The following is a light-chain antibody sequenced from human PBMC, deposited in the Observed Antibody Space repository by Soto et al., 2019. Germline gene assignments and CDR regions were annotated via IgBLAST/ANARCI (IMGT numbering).Light chain of an antibody. V-gene: IGKV3-11*01. J-gene: IGKJ5*01. CDR3: QQRSDWPPIT. CDR1: ESLNSY. CDR2: GVS. Sequence: ENVLTQSPATLSLSPGERATLSCRASESLNSYLAWYQQKPGQAPRLLIYGVSNRATGIPARFSGSGSGTDFTLTISGVEHEDFAVYYCQQRSDWPPITFGQGTRLEIK.